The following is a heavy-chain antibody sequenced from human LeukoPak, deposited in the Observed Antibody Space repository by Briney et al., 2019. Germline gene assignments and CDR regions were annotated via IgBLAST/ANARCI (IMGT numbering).Heavy chain of an antibody. CDR1: GVTFSSYS. CDR3: ARYTWLGYYMDV. V-gene: IGHV3-21*01. Sequence: PGGSLRLSCAASGVTFSSYSMNWVRQAPGKGLEWVSSISSSSSYIYYADSVKGRFTISIDNAKNSLYLQMNSLRAEDTAVYYCARYTWLGYYMDVWGKGTTVTVSS. J-gene: IGHJ6*03. CDR2: ISSSSSYI. D-gene: IGHD3-10*01.